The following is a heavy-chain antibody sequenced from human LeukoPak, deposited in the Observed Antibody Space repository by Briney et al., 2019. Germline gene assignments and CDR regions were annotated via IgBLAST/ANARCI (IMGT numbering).Heavy chain of an antibody. CDR1: GFTFSSHA. CDR2: ISGSGGRI. CDR3: AKDGQPYYFDY. D-gene: IGHD1-14*01. Sequence: PGGSLRLSCTASGFTFSSHAMSWVRQAPGKGLEWVSAISGSGGRINYADSVKGRFTISRDNSKNTLYLQMDSLGAEDTAVYYCAKDGQPYYFDYWGQGTLVTVSS. J-gene: IGHJ4*02. V-gene: IGHV3-23*01.